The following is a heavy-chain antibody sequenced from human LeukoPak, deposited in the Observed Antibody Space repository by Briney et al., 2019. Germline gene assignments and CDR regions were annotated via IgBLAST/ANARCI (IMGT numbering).Heavy chain of an antibody. CDR1: GFTVSSNY. CDR2: IYSGGST. Sequence: GGSLRLSCAASGFTVSSNYMSWVRQAPGKGLEWVSVIYSGGSTYYADSVKGRFTISRDNSKNTLYLQMNSLRAEDTAVYYCARVLLWFGDRYFDYWGQGPLVTVSS. CDR3: ARVLLWFGDRYFDY. D-gene: IGHD3-10*01. J-gene: IGHJ4*02. V-gene: IGHV3-66*01.